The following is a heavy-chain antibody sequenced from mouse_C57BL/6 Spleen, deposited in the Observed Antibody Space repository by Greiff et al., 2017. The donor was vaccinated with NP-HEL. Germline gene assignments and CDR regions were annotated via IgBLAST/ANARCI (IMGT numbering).Heavy chain of an antibody. Sequence: EVNVVESGGGLVKPGGSLKLSCAASGFTFSSYAMSWVRQTPEKRLEWVATISDGGSYTYYPDNVKGRFTISRDNAKNNLYLQMSHLKSEDTAMYYCAREDYYYGSSGYFDYWGQSTTLTVSS. CDR2: ISDGGSYT. V-gene: IGHV5-4*01. D-gene: IGHD1-1*01. CDR3: AREDYYYGSSGYFDY. CDR1: GFTFSSYA. J-gene: IGHJ2*01.